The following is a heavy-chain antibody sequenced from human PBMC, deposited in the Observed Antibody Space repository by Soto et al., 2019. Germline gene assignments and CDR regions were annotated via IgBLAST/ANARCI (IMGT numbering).Heavy chain of an antibody. V-gene: IGHV3-33*01. J-gene: IGHJ4*02. CDR3: AREINDFWSGYSY. Sequence: QVQLVESGGGVVQPGTSLRLSGAASGFSFSSYAMHWVREAPGKGLEWVAALWYDGSNLNYAQSVKGRFTISRDNSKSTVYLQMNSLKVEDTAVYYCAREINDFWSGYSYWGQGTVVTVSS. D-gene: IGHD3-3*01. CDR2: LWYDGSNL. CDR1: GFSFSSYA.